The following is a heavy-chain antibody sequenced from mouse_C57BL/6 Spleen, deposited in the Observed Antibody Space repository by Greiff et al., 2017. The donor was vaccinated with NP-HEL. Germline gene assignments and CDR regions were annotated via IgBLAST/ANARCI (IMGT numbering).Heavy chain of an antibody. J-gene: IGHJ1*03. CDR2: IWWDDDK. Sequence: QVQLKESGPGILQPSQTLSLTCSFSGFSLSTFGMGVGWIRQPSGKGLEWLAHIWWDDDKYYNPALKSRLTISKDTSKNQVFLKIANVDTADTATYYCAHTTESGDGDFDVWGTGTTVTVSS. V-gene: IGHV8-8*01. D-gene: IGHD1-1*01. CDR1: GFSLSTFGMG. CDR3: AHTTESGDGDFDV.